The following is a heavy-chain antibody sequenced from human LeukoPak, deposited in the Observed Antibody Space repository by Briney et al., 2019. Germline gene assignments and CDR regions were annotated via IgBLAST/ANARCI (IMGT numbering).Heavy chain of an antibody. Sequence: ASVTVSCKASGYTFTSYGISWVRQAPGQGLEWMGWISAYNGNINYAQKLQGRVTMTTDTSTSTAYMELRSLRSDDTAVYYCARSLRSLQRFDPWGQGTLVTVSS. J-gene: IGHJ5*02. CDR2: ISAYNGNI. D-gene: IGHD4-17*01. V-gene: IGHV1-18*01. CDR3: ARSLRSLQRFDP. CDR1: GYTFTSYG.